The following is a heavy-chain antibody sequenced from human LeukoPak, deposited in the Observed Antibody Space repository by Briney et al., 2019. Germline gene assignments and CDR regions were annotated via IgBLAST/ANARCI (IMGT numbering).Heavy chain of an antibody. J-gene: IGHJ4*02. CDR3: ASLEMATIDY. Sequence: SETLSLTCTVSGGSISSSSYYWGWIRQPPGKGLEWIGSIYYSGSTYYNPSLKSRVTISVDTSKNQFSLKLSSVTAADTAVYYCASLEMATIDYWGQGTLVTVSS. D-gene: IGHD5-24*01. CDR2: IYYSGST. V-gene: IGHV4-39*01. CDR1: GGSISSSSYY.